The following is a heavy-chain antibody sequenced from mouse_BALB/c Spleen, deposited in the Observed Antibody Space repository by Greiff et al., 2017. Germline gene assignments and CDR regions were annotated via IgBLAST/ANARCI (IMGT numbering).Heavy chain of an antibody. V-gene: IGHV5-9-3*01. D-gene: IGHD2-14*01. CDR1: GFTFSSYA. J-gene: IGHJ4*01. Sequence: EVQLMESGGGLVKPGGSLKLSCAASGFTFSSYAMSWVRQTPEKRLEWVATISSGGSYTYYPDSVKGRFTISRDNAKNTLYLQMSSLRSEDTAMYYCARLKAYYRTTGAMDYWGQGTSVTVSS. CDR2: ISSGGSYT. CDR3: ARLKAYYRTTGAMDY.